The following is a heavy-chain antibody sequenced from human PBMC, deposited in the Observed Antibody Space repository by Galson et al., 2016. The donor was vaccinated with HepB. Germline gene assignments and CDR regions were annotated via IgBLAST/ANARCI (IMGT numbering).Heavy chain of an antibody. CDR3: ARERRGNSGFHYFDY. Sequence: VRQAPGKGLEWVANIKPDGSEKDYVDSVRGRFTISRDNVKNSLYLQMNSLRAEDTAVYFCARERRGNSGFHYFDYWDQGTLVTVSS. J-gene: IGHJ4*02. V-gene: IGHV3-7*01. CDR2: IKPDGSEK. D-gene: IGHD2/OR15-2a*01.